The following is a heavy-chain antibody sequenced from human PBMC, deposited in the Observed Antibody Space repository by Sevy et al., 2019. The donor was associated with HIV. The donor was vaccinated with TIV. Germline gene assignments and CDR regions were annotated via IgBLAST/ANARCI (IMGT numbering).Heavy chain of an antibody. V-gene: IGHV3-30*02. CDR3: AKWELAHY. CDR1: GFTLSNYD. D-gene: IGHD1-26*01. CDR2: LQYDGSIQ. Sequence: GGSLRLSCIESGFTLSNYDIHWVRQAAGKGLEWVAFLQYDGSIQYYADSVKGRFTISRDNSKNTLYLQMNSLRAEDTAVYYCAKWELAHYWGQGTLVTVSS. J-gene: IGHJ4*02.